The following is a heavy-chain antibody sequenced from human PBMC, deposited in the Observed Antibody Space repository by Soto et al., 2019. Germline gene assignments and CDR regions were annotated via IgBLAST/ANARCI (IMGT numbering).Heavy chain of an antibody. CDR3: AREVYGLLDV. Sequence: TSETLSLTCTVSGGSISSYYWSWIRQPPGKGLEWIGYIYYSGSTNYNPSLKSRVTISVDTSKNQFSLKLSSVTAADTAVYYCAREVYGLLDVWGKGTTVTVSS. D-gene: IGHD4-17*01. CDR1: GGSISSYY. CDR2: IYYSGST. V-gene: IGHV4-59*01. J-gene: IGHJ6*04.